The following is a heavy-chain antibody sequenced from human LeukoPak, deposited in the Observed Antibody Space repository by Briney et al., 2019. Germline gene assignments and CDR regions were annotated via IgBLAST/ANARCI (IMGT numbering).Heavy chain of an antibody. CDR1: GFTFSTYA. CDR2: ISNTAGFT. Sequence: GGSLRLSCAASGFTFSTYAMSWVRQVPGRGLEWVSGISNTAGFTYYADSVKGRFTISRDNSKNTLYLQLNSLRAEDTAVYYCAKSNYYCSDSCQPDDAFDVWGQGTMVTVSS. V-gene: IGHV3-23*01. J-gene: IGHJ3*01. CDR3: AKSNYYCSDSCQPDDAFDV. D-gene: IGHD2-15*01.